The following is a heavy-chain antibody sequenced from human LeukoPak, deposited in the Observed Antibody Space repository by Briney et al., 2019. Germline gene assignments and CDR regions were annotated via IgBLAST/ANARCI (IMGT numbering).Heavy chain of an antibody. V-gene: IGHV1-69*05. CDR3: ARFSYSSSSGDY. J-gene: IGHJ4*02. D-gene: IGHD6-6*01. Sequence: ASVKVSCQASGGTFSNYAISWVGQARGQGREWMGGIIPIFGTANYAQKFQGRVTITTDESTSTAYMELSSLRSEDTAVYYCARFSYSSSSGDYWGQGTLVTVSS. CDR1: GGTFSNYA. CDR2: IIPIFGTA.